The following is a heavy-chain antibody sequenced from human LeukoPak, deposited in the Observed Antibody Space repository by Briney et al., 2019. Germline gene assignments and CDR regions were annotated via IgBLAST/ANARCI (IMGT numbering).Heavy chain of an antibody. CDR2: ISSSSSYI. J-gene: IGHJ3*02. Sequence: PGGSLRLSCAASGFTVTAYAMSWVRQAPGKGLEWVSSISSSSSYIYYADSVKGRFTISRDNAKNSLYLQMNSLRAEDTAVYYCARDGCGDCPLGAFDIWGQGTMVTVSS. CDR3: ARDGCGDCPLGAFDI. CDR1: GFTVTAYA. D-gene: IGHD2-21*02. V-gene: IGHV3-21*01.